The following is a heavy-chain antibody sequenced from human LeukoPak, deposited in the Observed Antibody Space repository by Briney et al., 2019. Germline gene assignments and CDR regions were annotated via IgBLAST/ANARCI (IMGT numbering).Heavy chain of an antibody. Sequence: ASVKVSCKTSGYTFTGYYIHWVRQAPGQGLEWMGWINIRRGVTNYSQKFRGRVTMTRDTSVSTAYLELSRLTSDDTGVFYCAIDLVVVVPGEFTAWGQGTLITVSS. CDR3: AIDLVVVVPGEFTA. D-gene: IGHD3-10*01. V-gene: IGHV1-2*02. CDR2: INIRRGVT. J-gene: IGHJ4*02. CDR1: GYTFTGYY.